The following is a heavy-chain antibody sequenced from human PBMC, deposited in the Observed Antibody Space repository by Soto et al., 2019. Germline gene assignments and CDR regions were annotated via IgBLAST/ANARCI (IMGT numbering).Heavy chain of an antibody. CDR1: GGHVSSSHW. V-gene: IGHV4-4*02. Sequence: QLRLQESGPGLVKPSGTLSLTCAVSGGHVSSSHWWSWVRQPPGKGLEWIGEIYNGASTDYSPSPKNRATISIAVSKNQFSLRLTSVTGADTAMYYCARDRGTTQLWLNAFDIWGQGTMVTVSS. CDR2: IYNGAST. CDR3: ARDRGTTQLWLNAFDI. D-gene: IGHD5-18*01. J-gene: IGHJ3*02.